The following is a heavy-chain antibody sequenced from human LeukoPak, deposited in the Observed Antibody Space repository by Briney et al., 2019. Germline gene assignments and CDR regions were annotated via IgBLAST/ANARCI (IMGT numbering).Heavy chain of an antibody. Sequence: SETLSLTCTVSGGSISSYYWSWIRQPPGKGLEWIGYIYYSGNTNYNPSLKSRVTISVDTSKNQFSLKLSSVTAADTAVYYCARERCRGGYYDSSGPYYFDYWGQGTLVTVSS. V-gene: IGHV4-59*01. D-gene: IGHD3-22*01. CDR1: GGSISSYY. CDR2: IYYSGNT. CDR3: ARERCRGGYYDSSGPYYFDY. J-gene: IGHJ4*02.